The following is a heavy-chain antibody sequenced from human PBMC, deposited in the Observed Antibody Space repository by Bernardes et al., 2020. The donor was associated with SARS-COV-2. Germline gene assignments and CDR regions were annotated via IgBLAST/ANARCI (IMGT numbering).Heavy chain of an antibody. Sequence: GGSLRLSCAASGFTFSNYGIHWVRQAPGKGLEWVAVISYTGEKKYYADSVKGRFTISRDNSKNTLYLQMDSLRAEDTALYYCAKDRVSQGHFGGNGGCDCWGQGTLVTISS. V-gene: IGHV3-30*19. CDR3: AKDRVSQGHFGGNGGCDC. CDR2: ISYTGEKK. CDR1: GFTFSNYG. D-gene: IGHD3-10*01. J-gene: IGHJ4*02.